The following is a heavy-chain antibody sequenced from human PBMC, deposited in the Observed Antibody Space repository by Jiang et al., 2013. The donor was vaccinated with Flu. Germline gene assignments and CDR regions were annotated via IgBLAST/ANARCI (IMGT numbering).Heavy chain of an antibody. V-gene: IGHV1-18*01. J-gene: IGHJ4*02. CDR1: GYTFTSYG. CDR3: ARDSRYSSGWYVDY. D-gene: IGHD6-19*01. CDR2: ISAYNGNT. Sequence: SGYTFTSYGISWVRQAPGQGLEWMGWISAYNGNTNYAQKLQGRVTMTTDTSTSTAYMELRSLRSDDTAVYYCARDSRYSSGWYVDYWGQGTLVTVSS.